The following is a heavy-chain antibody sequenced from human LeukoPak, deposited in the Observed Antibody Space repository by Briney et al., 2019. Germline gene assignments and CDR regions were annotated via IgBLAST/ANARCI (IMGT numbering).Heavy chain of an antibody. J-gene: IGHJ4*02. CDR3: ATPGWSAERPFDY. CDR1: GYTFTGYY. Sequence: ASVKVSCKASGYTFTGYYIHWVRQAPGQGLEWMGWMNPNSGNTGYAQKFQGRVTMTRNTSISTAYMELSSLRSEDTAVYYCATPGWSAERPFDYWGQGTLVTVSS. D-gene: IGHD6-19*01. V-gene: IGHV1-8*02. CDR2: MNPNSGNT.